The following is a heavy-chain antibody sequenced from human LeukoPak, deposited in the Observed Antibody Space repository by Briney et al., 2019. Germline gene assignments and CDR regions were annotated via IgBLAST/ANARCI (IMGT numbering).Heavy chain of an antibody. CDR2: ISSDSSSI. CDR3: TTLSAHWFDP. D-gene: IGHD2/OR15-2a*01. Sequence: PGGPLRLSCVGSGFTLSGYSMNWVRQSPEMGLEWVSSISSDSSSIYYGDSLKGRFAVSRDNAKNSLYLQMTGLKDDDTAIYYCTTLSAHWFDPWGRGTLVTVSS. CDR1: GFTLSGYS. J-gene: IGHJ5*02. V-gene: IGHV3-21*01.